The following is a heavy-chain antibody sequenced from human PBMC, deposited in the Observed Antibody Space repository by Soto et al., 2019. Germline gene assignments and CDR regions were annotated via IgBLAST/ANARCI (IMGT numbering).Heavy chain of an antibody. D-gene: IGHD2-15*01. V-gene: IGHV1-69*01. CDR2: IIPISGTT. J-gene: IGHJ6*02. CDR3: ARGYCSGGNCYSGMDV. Sequence: QVQLVQSGAEVKKPGSSVKVSCKASGGTFSTHAIIWVRQAPGHGLEWMGGIIPISGTTYYTQKFQGRVTTTADDPTSTAFMELSSLKSDDTAVFYCARGYCSGGNCYSGMDVWGQGTMVTVSS. CDR1: GGTFSTHA.